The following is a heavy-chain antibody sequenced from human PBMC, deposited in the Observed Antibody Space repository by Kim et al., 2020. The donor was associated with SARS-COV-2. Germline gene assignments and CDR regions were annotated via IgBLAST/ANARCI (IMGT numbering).Heavy chain of an antibody. CDR3: ATTDGY. CDR2: RGST. V-gene: IGHV4-34*01. J-gene: IGHJ4*02. Sequence: RGSTNYNPSLKSRVTISLDTSKNQFSLKLTSVTAADTAVYYCATTDGYWGQGTLVTVSS.